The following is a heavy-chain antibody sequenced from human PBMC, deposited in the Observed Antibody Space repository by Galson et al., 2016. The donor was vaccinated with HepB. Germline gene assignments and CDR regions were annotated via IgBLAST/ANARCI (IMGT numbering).Heavy chain of an antibody. CDR1: GFTFRSYA. CDR2: IGTLHDT. CDR3: ARNARGSSSTLGYFDL. D-gene: IGHD6-13*01. J-gene: IGHJ2*01. V-gene: IGHV3-13*04. Sequence: SLRLSCAASGFTFRSYAMSWVRQSTGKGLEWVAAIGTLHDTSFPDYVQGRFCTSRENVKNSLYLQLKRLRAGDTAVYYCARNARGSSSTLGYFDLWGRGTLVTVSS.